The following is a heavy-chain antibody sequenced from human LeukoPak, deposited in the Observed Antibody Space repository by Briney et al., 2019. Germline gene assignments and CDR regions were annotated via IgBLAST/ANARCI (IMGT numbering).Heavy chain of an antibody. V-gene: IGHV4-59*01. CDR3: ARVGEMATIFDY. CDR2: IYYSGST. J-gene: IGHJ4*02. Sequence: PSETLSLTCTVSGGSISSYYWSWIRQPPGKGLEWIGYIYYSGSTNYNPFLKSRVTISVDTSKNQFSLKLSSVTAADTAVYYCARVGEMATIFDYWGQGTLVTASS. D-gene: IGHD5-24*01. CDR1: GGSISSYY.